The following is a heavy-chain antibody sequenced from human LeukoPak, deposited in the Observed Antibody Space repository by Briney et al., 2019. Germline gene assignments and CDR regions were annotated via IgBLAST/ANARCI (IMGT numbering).Heavy chain of an antibody. CDR2: IQSGGGT. V-gene: IGHV3-66*01. Sequence: PGGSLRLSCAASGFTVSNNFMSWVRQAPGKGLEWVSIIQSGGGTFYADSVKGRFIISRDNSKNTLYLQMNSLRAEDTAVYYCAITGGPTVTAFDLWGQGILVTVSS. CDR3: AITGGPTVTAFDL. CDR1: GFTVSNNF. J-gene: IGHJ4*02. D-gene: IGHD4-17*01.